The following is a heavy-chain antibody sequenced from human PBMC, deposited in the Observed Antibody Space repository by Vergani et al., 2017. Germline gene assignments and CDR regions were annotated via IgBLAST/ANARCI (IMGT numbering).Heavy chain of an antibody. J-gene: IGHJ6*03. D-gene: IGHD4-11*01. CDR3: ASASYSALVCYYYYMDV. CDR1: GGSITSGGYS. Sequence: QLHLQESGPRLVKPSETLSLTCTVSGGSITSGGYSWNWIRQPPGKGPEWIGNIFNSGNSDYNPSLKNRVSISLDKSKNQFSLWVNSVTAAVTAVYFCASASYSALVCYYYYMDVWGKGNPVVVSS. CDR2: IFNSGNS. V-gene: IGHV4-30-2*01.